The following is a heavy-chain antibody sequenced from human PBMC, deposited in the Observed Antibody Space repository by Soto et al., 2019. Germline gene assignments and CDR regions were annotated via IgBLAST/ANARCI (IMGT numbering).Heavy chain of an antibody. V-gene: IGHV3-23*01. CDR1: GFTFSSYA. Sequence: EVQLLESGGGLVQPGGSLRLSCAASGFTFSSYAMSWVRQAPGKGLEWVSAISGSGGSKYYADSVKGRFTISRDNSKNKLYLQMNSLRAEDTAVYYCANDLFPGQWLVHRDYWGQGTLVTVSS. J-gene: IGHJ4*02. CDR2: ISGSGGSK. D-gene: IGHD6-19*01. CDR3: ANDLFPGQWLVHRDY.